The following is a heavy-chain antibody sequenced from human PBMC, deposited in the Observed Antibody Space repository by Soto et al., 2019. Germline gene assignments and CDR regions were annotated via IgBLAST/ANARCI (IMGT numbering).Heavy chain of an antibody. Sequence: SETLSLTCKVSDGSISDYYWSWFRQPPGKGLEWIGYFFYSGAANYSPSLKSRVTMSLDTSKNQFSLKLTSVTAADTAVYYCARGFGYYSGVSGYWGQGTLVTVSS. J-gene: IGHJ4*02. V-gene: IGHV4-59*01. CDR1: DGSISDYY. CDR2: FFYSGAA. D-gene: IGHD3-22*01. CDR3: ARGFGYYSGVSGY.